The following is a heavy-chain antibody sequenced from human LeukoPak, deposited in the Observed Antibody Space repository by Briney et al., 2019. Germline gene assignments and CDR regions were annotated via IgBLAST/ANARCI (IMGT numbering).Heavy chain of an antibody. CDR2: ISGSGGST. CDR3: ARDHPSPGLIAPWRRPWYFDG. CDR1: RFTFSSYA. D-gene: IGHD3-16*01. Sequence: GGSLRLSRAASRFTFSSYAMSWVRQAPGKGLEWVSAISGSGGSTYYADSVKGRFTISRDNSKNTLYLQMNSLRAEDTAVYYFARDHPSPGLIAPWRRPWYFDGWGPWTLVTVS. V-gene: IGHV3-23*01. J-gene: IGHJ2*01.